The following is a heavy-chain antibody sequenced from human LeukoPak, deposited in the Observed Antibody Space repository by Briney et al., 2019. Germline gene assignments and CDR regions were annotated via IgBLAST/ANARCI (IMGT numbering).Heavy chain of an antibody. J-gene: IGHJ6*03. D-gene: IGHD5-24*01. CDR3: ARDWVEMATSFYYMDV. CDR2: INPNSGGT. Sequence: ASVKVSCKASGYTFTDYYIHWVRQAPGQGLEWMGWINPNSGGTNYAQKFQGRVTMTRDTSISTAYMELSRLRFDDTAVYYCARDWVEMATSFYYMDVWGKGTTVTVS. CDR1: GYTFTDYY. V-gene: IGHV1-2*02.